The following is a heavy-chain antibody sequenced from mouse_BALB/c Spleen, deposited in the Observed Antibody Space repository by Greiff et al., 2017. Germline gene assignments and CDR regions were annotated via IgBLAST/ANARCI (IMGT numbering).Heavy chain of an antibody. CDR3: ARGYDGYYGFAY. CDR2: INPSSGYT. V-gene: IGHV1-4*02. CDR1: GYTFTSYT. D-gene: IGHD2-3*01. Sequence: VQLQQSAAELARPGASVKMSCKASGYTFTSYTMHWVKQRPGQGLEWIGYINPSSGYTEYNQKFKDKTTLTADKSSSTAYMQLSSLTSEDSAVYYCARGYDGYYGFAYWGQGTLVTVSA. J-gene: IGHJ3*01.